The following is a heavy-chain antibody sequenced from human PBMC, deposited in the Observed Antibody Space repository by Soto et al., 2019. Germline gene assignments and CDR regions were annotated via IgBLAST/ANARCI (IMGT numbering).Heavy chain of an antibody. CDR2: IYHSGST. Sequence: SETLSLTCAVSGGSISSGGYSWSWIRQPPGKGLEWIGYIYHSGSTYYNPSLKSRVTISVDRSKNQFSLKLSSVTAADTAVYYCARDPTPFGQGTLVTVPSGKKITASVKVSCKASGMFGIRIRGRSPSYGMDVWGQGTTVTVSS. J-gene: IGHJ6*02. D-gene: IGHD3-10*02. V-gene: IGHV4-30-2*01. CDR3: ARDPTPFGQGTLVTVPSGKKITASVKVSCKASGMFGIRIRGRSPSYGMDV. CDR1: GGSISSGGYS.